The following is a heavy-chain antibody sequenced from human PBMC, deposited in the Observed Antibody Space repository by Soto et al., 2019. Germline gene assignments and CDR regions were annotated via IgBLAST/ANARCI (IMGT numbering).Heavy chain of an antibody. CDR2: IYQSGST. J-gene: IGHJ4*02. D-gene: IGHD6-13*01. CDR3: ARASATIAAAAIFDY. V-gene: IGHV4-4*02. Sequence: SETLSLTCTVSGGAISSSKWWSWVRQPPGKGLEWIGEIYQSGSTNYNPSLESRVRMSVDKSRNQFSLKLTSVSAADTAVYYCARASATIAAAAIFDYWGQGTLVTVS. CDR1: GGAISSSKW.